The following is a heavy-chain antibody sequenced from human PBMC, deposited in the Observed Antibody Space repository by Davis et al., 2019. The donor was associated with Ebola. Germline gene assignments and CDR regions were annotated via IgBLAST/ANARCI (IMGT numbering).Heavy chain of an antibody. V-gene: IGHV1-2*06. CDR1: GYSLTGYY. CDR2: INPSSGGT. Sequence: ASVKVSCKASGYSLTGYYLHWVRQAPGQGLEWMGQINPSSGGTKYAQKFQGRVTMTRDTSISTAYLELSRLRSDDTAVYFCARDSCGCYYSFDNWGQGTLVTVSS. J-gene: IGHJ4*02. CDR3: ARDSCGCYYSFDN. D-gene: IGHD2-15*01.